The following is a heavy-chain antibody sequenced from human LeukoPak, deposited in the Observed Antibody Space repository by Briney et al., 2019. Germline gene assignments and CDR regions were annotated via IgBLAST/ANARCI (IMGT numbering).Heavy chain of an antibody. V-gene: IGHV4-39*07. J-gene: IGHJ4*02. Sequence: SETLSLTCTVSGGSISSSSYYWGWIRQPPGKGLEWIGSIYYSGSTYYNPSLKSRVTISVDTSKNQFSLKLSSVTAADTAVYYCARGLTGDGRVDYWGQGTLVTVSS. CDR1: GGSISSSSYY. CDR3: ARGLTGDGRVDY. D-gene: IGHD7-27*01. CDR2: IYYSGST.